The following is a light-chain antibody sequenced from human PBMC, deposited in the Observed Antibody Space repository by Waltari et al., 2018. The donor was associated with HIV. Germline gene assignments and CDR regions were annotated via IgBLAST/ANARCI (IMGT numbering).Light chain of an antibody. J-gene: IGKJ2*01. CDR3: QNYDSSPPYT. CDR1: HRISSTS. V-gene: IGKV3-20*01. Sequence: EIVLTQSPGTLSLSQGETATLSCRASHRISSTSLAWYQQKPGQAPRFLIYGASSRATGIPDRFSGSGSGTDFTLTISRLEPEDFAVYYCQNYDSSPPYTFGQGTKLEIK. CDR2: GAS.